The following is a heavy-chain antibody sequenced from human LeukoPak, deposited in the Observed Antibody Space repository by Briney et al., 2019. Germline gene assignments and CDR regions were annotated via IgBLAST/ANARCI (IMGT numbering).Heavy chain of an antibody. D-gene: IGHD6-6*01. CDR3: TRPVYSSSGDS. CDR2: IYSGGST. CDR1: GFAVSTNY. J-gene: IGHJ4*02. V-gene: IGHV3-66*04. Sequence: GGSLRLSCAASGFAVSTNYMSWVRQAPGKGLGWVSVIYSGGSTYYADSVKGRFTISRDNSKNTLYLQMNGLRAEDTAVYYCTRPVYSSSGDSWGRGTPVTVSS.